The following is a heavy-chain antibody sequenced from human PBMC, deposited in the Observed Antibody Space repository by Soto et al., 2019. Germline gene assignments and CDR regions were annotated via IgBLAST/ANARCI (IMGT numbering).Heavy chain of an antibody. J-gene: IGHJ6*03. CDR2: ISGSGGST. Sequence: PGGSLKLPCAASGFTFSSYAMSWGRQAPGGGLEWFSAISGSGGSTYYADAVKGRFTISRDNSKNTLYLPMNSLRAEDTAVYYCATEYESSLIYYYYYMDVWGKRTTVPVSS. CDR3: ATEYESSLIYYYYYMDV. V-gene: IGHV3-23*01. D-gene: IGHD6-13*01. CDR1: GFTFSSYA.